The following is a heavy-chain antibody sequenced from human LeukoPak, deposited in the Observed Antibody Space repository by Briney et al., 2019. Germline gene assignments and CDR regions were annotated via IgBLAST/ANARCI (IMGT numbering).Heavy chain of an antibody. V-gene: IGHV1-2*06. CDR2: INPYSGAT. Sequence: ASVKVSCKASGYTFTGYYIHWVRQAPGRGLEWMGRINPYSGATNYAQNFEGRVTMTRDTSITTAYMELSRLTSDDTAVYYCARSSSGSSNWFGPWGQGTLVTVSS. J-gene: IGHJ5*02. D-gene: IGHD3-22*01. CDR3: ARSSSGSSNWFGP. CDR1: GYTFTGYY.